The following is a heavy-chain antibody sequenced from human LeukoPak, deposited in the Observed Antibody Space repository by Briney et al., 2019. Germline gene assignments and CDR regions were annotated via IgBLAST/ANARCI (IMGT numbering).Heavy chain of an antibody. V-gene: IGHV3-33*01. CDR3: ASWDTAMIWPNHGMDV. D-gene: IGHD5-18*01. J-gene: IGHJ6*02. Sequence: PGGSLRLSCAASGFIFSSYGMHWVRQAPGKGLEWVAVIWYDGRNEYYADSVKGRFTISRDNSKNTLYLQMNSQRAEDTAVYYCASWDTAMIWPNHGMDVWGQGTTVTVSS. CDR1: GFIFSSYG. CDR2: IWYDGRNE.